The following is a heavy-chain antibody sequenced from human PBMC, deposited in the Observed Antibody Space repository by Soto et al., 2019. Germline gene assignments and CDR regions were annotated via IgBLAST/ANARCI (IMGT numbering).Heavy chain of an antibody. CDR1: GLSVDSGAFY. CDR2: IYNTGTT. D-gene: IGHD5-12*01. CDR3: ARSLVESGYDYLRYYFGMDV. Sequence: KPSETLSLTCTVSGLSVDSGAFYWSWIRQNPGKGLEWIGYIYNTGTTFYNPSLKSRVTISVDTSKNQFPLKLNSVTAADTAVYYCARSLVESGYDYLRYYFGMDVWGQGTTVTVS. V-gene: IGHV4-31*03. J-gene: IGHJ6*02.